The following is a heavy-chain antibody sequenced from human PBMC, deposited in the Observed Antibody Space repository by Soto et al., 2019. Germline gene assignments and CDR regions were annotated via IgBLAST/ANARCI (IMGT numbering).Heavy chain of an antibody. V-gene: IGHV4-30-2*01. J-gene: IGHJ5*02. CDR3: ARVPTP. Sequence: QLQLQESGSGLVKPSQTLSLTCTVPGGSSSSGGYSWTWIRQPPGKALEWIGYIYHCGSTYYNPSLKSRVTISVDRSKNQFSLKLSSVTAADTAVYYCARVPTPWGQGTLVTVSS. CDR2: IYHCGST. D-gene: IGHD2-2*01. CDR1: GGSSSSGGYS.